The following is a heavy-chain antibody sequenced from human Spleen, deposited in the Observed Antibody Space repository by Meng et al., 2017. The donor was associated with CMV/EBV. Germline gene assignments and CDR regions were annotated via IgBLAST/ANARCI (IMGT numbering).Heavy chain of an antibody. CDR3: ARDHTIPL. V-gene: IGHV4-30-4*08. CDR2: IYYSGST. CDR1: GGSIRSGDYY. J-gene: IGHJ2*01. Sequence: LTCTVSGGSIRSGDYYLSWIRQPPGKGLEWIGFIYYSGSTYYNPSLKSRVTISVDKSRNQFSLRLRSVTAADTAMYYCARDHTIPLWGRGTLVTVSS. D-gene: IGHD3-3*01.